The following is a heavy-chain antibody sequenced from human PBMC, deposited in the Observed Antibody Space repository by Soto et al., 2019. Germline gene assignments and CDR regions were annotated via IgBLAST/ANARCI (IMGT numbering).Heavy chain of an antibody. Sequence: QVRLTQSGADMKKPGASVKVACQASGYAFGSHGISWVRQVPGQGLEWMGWISGYNGNTNHAQKFQGRVTMTADTSTTTAFMELRSLRFDDTATYFCARDEGFGEGGEYFLDLWGQGTPVTVSS. V-gene: IGHV1-18*01. CDR1: GYAFGSHG. CDR2: ISGYNGNT. CDR3: ARDEGFGEGGEYFLDL. J-gene: IGHJ5*02. D-gene: IGHD3-10*01.